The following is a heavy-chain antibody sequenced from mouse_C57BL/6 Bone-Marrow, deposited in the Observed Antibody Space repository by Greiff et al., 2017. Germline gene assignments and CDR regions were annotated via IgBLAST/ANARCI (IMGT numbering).Heavy chain of an antibody. V-gene: IGHV1-55*01. Sequence: VQLQQSGAELVKPGASVKMSCKASGYTFTSYWITWVKQRPGQGLEWIGDIYPGSGSTNYNEKFKSKATLTVDTSSSTAYMQLSSLTSEDSAVYYCAGGEGTAQATGAWFAYWGQGTLVTVSA. CDR1: GYTFTSYW. CDR2: IYPGSGST. CDR3: AGGEGTAQATGAWFAY. J-gene: IGHJ3*01. D-gene: IGHD3-2*02.